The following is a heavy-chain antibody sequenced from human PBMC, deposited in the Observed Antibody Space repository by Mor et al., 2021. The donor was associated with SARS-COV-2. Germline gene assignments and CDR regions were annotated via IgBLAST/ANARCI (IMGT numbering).Heavy chain of an antibody. D-gene: IGHD2-21*02. J-gene: IGHJ4*02. V-gene: IGHV4-34*01. Sequence: PSLNSRVTMSLDTSKNQLSLKLSSVTAADTAVYFCATWVVTATTQVDYWGQGTLVTVSS. CDR3: ATWVVTATTQVDY.